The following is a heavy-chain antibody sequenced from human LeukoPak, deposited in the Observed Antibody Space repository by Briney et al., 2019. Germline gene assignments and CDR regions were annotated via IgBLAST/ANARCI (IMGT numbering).Heavy chain of an antibody. J-gene: IGHJ6*02. D-gene: IGHD6-13*01. Sequence: GGSLRLSCTTSGFNFRAYWMGWVRQAPGKGLEWVANIHQHGSKENYLDSVKGRFTISRDNAKSSIYLQMNSLRAEDTAIYYCARPWSSSGNQEAFNYYSYGMDVWGQGTTVTVSS. V-gene: IGHV3-7*03. CDR2: IHQHGSKE. CDR1: GFNFRAYW. CDR3: ARPWSSSGNQEAFNYYSYGMDV.